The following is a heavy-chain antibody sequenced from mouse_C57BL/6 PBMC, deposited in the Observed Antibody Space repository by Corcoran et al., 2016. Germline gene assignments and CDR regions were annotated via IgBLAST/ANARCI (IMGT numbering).Heavy chain of an antibody. CDR3: ARSPRKDYYGSWFAY. CDR1: GYTFTDYY. Sequence: EVQLQQSGPELVKPGASVKISCKASGYTFTDYYMNWVKQSHGKSLEWIGDINPNNGGTSYNQKFKGKATLTVDKSSSTAYMELRSLTSEDSAVYYCARSPRKDYYGSWFAYWGQGTLVTVSA. J-gene: IGHJ3*01. V-gene: IGHV1-26*01. CDR2: INPNNGGT. D-gene: IGHD1-1*01.